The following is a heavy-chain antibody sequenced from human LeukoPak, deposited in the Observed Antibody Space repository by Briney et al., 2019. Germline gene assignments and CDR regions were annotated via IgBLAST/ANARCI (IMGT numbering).Heavy chain of an antibody. V-gene: IGHV1-69*02. J-gene: IGHJ4*02. Sequence: ASVKVSCKASGGTFSSYTIIWVRQAPGQGLEWMGRIIPILGIANYAQKFQGRVTITADKSTSTAYMELSSLRAEDTAVYYCARVDCSGGSCYGLRFDYWGQGTLVTVSS. CDR2: IIPILGIA. CDR1: GGTFSSYT. CDR3: ARVDCSGGSCYGLRFDY. D-gene: IGHD2-15*01.